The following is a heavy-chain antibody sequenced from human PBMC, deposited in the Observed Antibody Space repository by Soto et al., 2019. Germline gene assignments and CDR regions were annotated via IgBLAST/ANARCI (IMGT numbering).Heavy chain of an antibody. V-gene: IGHV3-23*01. D-gene: IGHD2-15*01. J-gene: IGHJ4*02. Sequence: GGSLRLSCAASGFSFSDYSMTWVRQAPGRGLQWVSTLTRGGTTFYADSVKGRFTISRDNSKNTLSLQMHSLRTEDTALYYCAKRATPVPTPGNYFDCWGQGTLVTVSS. CDR3: AKRATPVPTPGNYFDC. CDR2: LTRGGTT. CDR1: GFSFSDYS.